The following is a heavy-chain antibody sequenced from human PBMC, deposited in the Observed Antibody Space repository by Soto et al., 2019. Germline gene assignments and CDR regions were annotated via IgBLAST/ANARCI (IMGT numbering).Heavy chain of an antibody. Sequence: QVQLVQSGAEVKKPGSSVKVSCKASGGTFSSYTISWVRQAPGQGLEWMGRIIPILGIANYAQKFQGRVTITADKFTSTAYMELSSLRSEDSAVYYCASFTRMGMDVWGQGTTVTVSS. CDR3: ASFTRMGMDV. CDR2: IIPILGIA. CDR1: GGTFSSYT. V-gene: IGHV1-69*02. J-gene: IGHJ6*02. D-gene: IGHD2-8*01.